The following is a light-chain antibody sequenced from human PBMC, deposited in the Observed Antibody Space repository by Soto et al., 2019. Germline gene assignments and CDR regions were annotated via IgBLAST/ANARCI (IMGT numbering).Light chain of an antibody. CDR3: QQYGSFPIT. Sequence: ILFTQSPGTLSSSPAERATLSCRASQSVSSSYLAWYQQKPGQAPRLLIYSAASRANGIPDRFSGSGSGTDFTLTISRLEPEDFAAYYCQQYGSFPITFGGGTKVDIK. V-gene: IGKV3-20*01. CDR1: QSVSSSY. CDR2: SAA. J-gene: IGKJ4*01.